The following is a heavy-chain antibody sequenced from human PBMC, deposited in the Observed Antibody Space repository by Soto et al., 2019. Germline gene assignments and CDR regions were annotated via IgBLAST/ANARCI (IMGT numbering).Heavy chain of an antibody. J-gene: IGHJ3*02. CDR1: GYSFTSYY. D-gene: IGHD3-16*02. Sequence: QVQLVQSGAEVKKPGASVKVSCKASGYSFTSYYMHWERQAPGQGLEWMGIINPSGGSTSYAQKFQVRVTMTRNTSTSTVYMELSSLRSEDTAVYYCASDRDYVWGSYRWGAFDIWGQGTMVTVSS. CDR2: INPSGGST. V-gene: IGHV1-46*01. CDR3: ASDRDYVWGSYRWGAFDI.